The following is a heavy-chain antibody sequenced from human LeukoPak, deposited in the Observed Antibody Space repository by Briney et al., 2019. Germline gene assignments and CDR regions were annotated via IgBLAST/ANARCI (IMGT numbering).Heavy chain of an antibody. V-gene: IGHV3-30-3*01. J-gene: IGHJ3*02. CDR1: GLTFRSYS. Sequence: PGGSLRLSCEASGLTFRSYSMIWVRQAPGKGLEWVAVISNDGTKTHYADSVKGRFTLSRDNSKNTLYLQMDSLRTDDTAVYYCARVASTRLEILWGTFTSFDIWGQGTMVTVSS. CDR3: ARVASTRLEILWGTFTSFDI. CDR2: ISNDGTKT. D-gene: IGHD7-27*01.